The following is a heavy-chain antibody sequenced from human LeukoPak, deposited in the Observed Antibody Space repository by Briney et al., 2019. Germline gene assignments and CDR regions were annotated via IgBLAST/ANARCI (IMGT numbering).Heavy chain of an antibody. V-gene: IGHV4-30-4*01. J-gene: IGHJ4*02. D-gene: IGHD2-2*01. CDR3: ARDWVVPAAIPFDY. CDR2: IYYSGST. Sequence: SQTLSLTCTVSGGSISSGDCYWSWIRQPPGKGLEWIGYIYYSGSTYYNPSLKSRVTISVDTSKNQFSLKLSSVTAADTAVYYCARDWVVPAAIPFDYWGQGTLVTVSS. CDR1: GGSISSGDCY.